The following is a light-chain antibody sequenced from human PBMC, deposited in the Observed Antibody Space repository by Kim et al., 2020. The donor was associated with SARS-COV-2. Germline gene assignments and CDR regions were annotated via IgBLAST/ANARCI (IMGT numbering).Light chain of an antibody. V-gene: IGLV3-21*04. Sequence: APGKTARITCGGDNIGSKSVHWYQQKPGQAPVVVIYYDTGRPSGVPERFSGSNSGDTATLTISGVEAGDEADYYCQVWDRSTNRVFGGGTQLTVL. CDR3: QVWDRSTNRV. CDR1: NIGSKS. J-gene: IGLJ3*02. CDR2: YDT.